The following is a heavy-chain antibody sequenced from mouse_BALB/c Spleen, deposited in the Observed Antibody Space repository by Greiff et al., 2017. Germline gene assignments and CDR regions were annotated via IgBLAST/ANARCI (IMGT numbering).Heavy chain of an antibody. D-gene: IGHD1-1*01. CDR1: GYTFTSYV. Sequence: EVQLHQSGPELVKPGASVKMSCKASGYTFTSYVMHWVKQKPGQGLEWIGYINPYNDGTKYNEKFKGKATLTSDKSSSTAYMELSSLTSEDSAVYYCARERYYYGSSYDAMDYWGQGTSVTVSS. CDR2: INPYNDGT. J-gene: IGHJ4*01. CDR3: ARERYYYGSSYDAMDY. V-gene: IGHV1-14*01.